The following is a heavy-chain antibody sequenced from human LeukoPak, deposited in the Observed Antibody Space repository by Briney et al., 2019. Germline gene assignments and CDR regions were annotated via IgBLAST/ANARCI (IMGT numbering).Heavy chain of an antibody. CDR1: GGSISSYY. V-gene: IGHV4-59*01. CDR2: IYYSGST. D-gene: IGHD1-26*01. J-gene: IGHJ4*02. Sequence: SETLSLTCTVSGGSISSYYWSWIRQPPGKGVEWIGYIYYSGSTNYNPSLKSRVTISVDTSKNQFSLKLSSVTAADTAVYYCASLSRLELQYFDYWGQGTLVTVSS. CDR3: ASLSRLELQYFDY.